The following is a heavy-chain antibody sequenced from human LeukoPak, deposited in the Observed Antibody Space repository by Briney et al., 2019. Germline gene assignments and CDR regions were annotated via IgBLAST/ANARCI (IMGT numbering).Heavy chain of an antibody. CDR2: INPNSGGT. D-gene: IGHD5-18*01. CDR1: GYTFTGYY. Sequence: GASVKLSCKASGYTFTGYYMHWVRQAPGQGLEWMGWINPNSGGTNYAQKFQGRVTMTRDTSISTAYMELSRLRSDDTAVYYCARDTAYTAMASDDAFDIWGQGTMVTVSS. V-gene: IGHV1-2*02. CDR3: ARDTAYTAMASDDAFDI. J-gene: IGHJ3*02.